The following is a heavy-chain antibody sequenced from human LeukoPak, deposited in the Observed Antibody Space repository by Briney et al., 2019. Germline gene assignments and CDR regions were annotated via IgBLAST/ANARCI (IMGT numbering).Heavy chain of an antibody. V-gene: IGHV3-53*01. Sequence: PGGSLRLSCAASGFTVSSNYMSWVRQAPGKGLEWVSVIYSGGSTYYADSVKGRFTISRDNSKNTLYLQMNSLRAEDTAVYYCAKYDTAVAGLWDWGQGTLVTVSS. D-gene: IGHD6-19*01. CDR2: IYSGGST. J-gene: IGHJ4*02. CDR1: GFTVSSNY. CDR3: AKYDTAVAGLWD.